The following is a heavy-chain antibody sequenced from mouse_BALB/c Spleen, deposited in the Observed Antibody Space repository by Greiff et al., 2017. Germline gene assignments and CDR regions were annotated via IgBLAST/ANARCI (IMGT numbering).Heavy chain of an antibody. CDR2: ISYSGST. Sequence: EVMLVESGPGLVKPSQSLSLTCTVTGYSITSDYAWNWIRQFPGNKLEWMGYISYSGSTSYNPSLKSRISITRDTSKNQFFLQLNSVTTEDTATYYCARTDYYGSSYDWYFDVWGAGTTVTVSS. J-gene: IGHJ1*01. D-gene: IGHD1-1*01. CDR3: ARTDYYGSSYDWYFDV. CDR1: GYSITSDYA. V-gene: IGHV3-2*02.